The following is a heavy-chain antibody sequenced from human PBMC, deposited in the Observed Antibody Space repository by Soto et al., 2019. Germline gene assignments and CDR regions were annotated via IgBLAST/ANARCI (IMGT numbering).Heavy chain of an antibody. D-gene: IGHD6-19*01. CDR2: VSAYNGDT. CDR3: ARDRGSGWFVY. V-gene: IGHV1-18*01. J-gene: IGHJ4*02. CDR1: GYTFTTYG. Sequence: ASVKVSCKASGYTFTTYGVSWVRQAPGQGLEWMGWVSAYNGDTNYPQKFQGRVTMATDTSTSTAYMELRSLRSDGTAVYYCARDRGSGWFVYWGQGTPVTVSS.